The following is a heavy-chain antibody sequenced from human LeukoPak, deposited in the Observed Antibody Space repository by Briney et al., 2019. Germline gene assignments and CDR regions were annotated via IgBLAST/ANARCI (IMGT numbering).Heavy chain of an antibody. CDR1: GGSFSGYY. J-gene: IGHJ6*03. Sequence: SETLSLTCAVYGGSFSGYYWSWIRQPPGKGLEWIGEINHSGSTNYNPSLKSRVTISVDTSKNQFSLKLSSVTAADTAVYYCARGRLQPYYYYYYMDVWGKGTTVTVSS. CDR3: ARGRLQPYYYYYYMDV. V-gene: IGHV4-34*01. D-gene: IGHD5-24*01. CDR2: INHSGST.